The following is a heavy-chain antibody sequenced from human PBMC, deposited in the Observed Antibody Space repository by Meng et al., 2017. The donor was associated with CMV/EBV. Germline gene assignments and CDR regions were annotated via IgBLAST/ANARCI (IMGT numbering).Heavy chain of an antibody. J-gene: IGHJ4*02. CDR3: AKGLWAVAARGY. V-gene: IGHV3-23*03. CDR1: GFTFSSYA. CDR2: IYSGGSST. Sequence: GESLKISCAASGFTFSSYAMSWVRQAPGKGLEWVSVIYSGGSSTYYADSVKGRFTISRDNSKNTLYLQMNSPRAEDTAVYYCAKGLWAVAARGYWGQGTLVTVSS. D-gene: IGHD6-6*01.